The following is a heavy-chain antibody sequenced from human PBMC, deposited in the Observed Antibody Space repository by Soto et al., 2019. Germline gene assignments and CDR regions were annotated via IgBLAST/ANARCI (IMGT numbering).Heavy chain of an antibody. D-gene: IGHD6-19*01. Sequence: ASVKVSCKTSGYTFSNYGISWVRQAPGQGLEWMGWINPYNGNTKYAQSLWGRVTMTTDTSTSTVYMEVGSLRSDDTAVYYCARGYTNGCVHWGQGTLVTVS. CDR3: ARGYTNGCVH. CDR2: INPYNGNT. J-gene: IGHJ4*02. V-gene: IGHV1-18*01. CDR1: GYTFSNYG.